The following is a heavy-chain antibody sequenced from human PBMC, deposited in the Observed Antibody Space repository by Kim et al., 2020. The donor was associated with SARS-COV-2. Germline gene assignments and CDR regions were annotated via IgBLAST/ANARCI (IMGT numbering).Heavy chain of an antibody. V-gene: IGHV3-43*01. Sequence: GGSLRLSCAASGFTFDDYTMHWVRQAPGKGLEWVSLISWDGGSTYYADSVKGRFTISRDNSKNSLYLQMNSLRTEDTALYYCAKGGGYSYGWFDLWGRGTLVTVSS. J-gene: IGHJ2*01. D-gene: IGHD5-18*01. CDR3: AKGGGYSYGWFDL. CDR1: GFTFDDYT. CDR2: ISWDGGST.